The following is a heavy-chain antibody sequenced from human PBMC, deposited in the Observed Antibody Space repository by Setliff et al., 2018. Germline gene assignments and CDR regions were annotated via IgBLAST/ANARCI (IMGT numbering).Heavy chain of an antibody. CDR1: GYNFASYW. D-gene: IGHD4-4*01. CDR3: ARESNYGGAYDF. Sequence: GESLKISCQASGYNFASYWIGWVRPMPGKGLEWMGIIYPGDSDTRYSPSFQGQATISADKSITTAYLQWSSVKASDTAMYYCARESNYGGAYDFWGPGTLVTVSS. V-gene: IGHV5-51*01. CDR2: IYPGDSDT. J-gene: IGHJ4*01.